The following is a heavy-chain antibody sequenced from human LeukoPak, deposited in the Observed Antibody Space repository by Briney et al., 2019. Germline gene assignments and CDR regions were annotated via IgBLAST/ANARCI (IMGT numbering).Heavy chain of an antibody. CDR1: GFTFSSYA. J-gene: IGHJ3*02. CDR2: ISYDGSNK. D-gene: IGHD3-22*01. CDR3: ARGEYYYDSSGLGDAFDI. V-gene: IGHV3-30-3*01. Sequence: GGSLRLSCAASGFTFSSYAMHWVRQAPGKGLEWVAVISYDGSNKYYADSVKGRFTISRDNAKNSLYLQMNSLRDEDTAVYYCARGEYYYDSSGLGDAFDIWGQGTMVTVSS.